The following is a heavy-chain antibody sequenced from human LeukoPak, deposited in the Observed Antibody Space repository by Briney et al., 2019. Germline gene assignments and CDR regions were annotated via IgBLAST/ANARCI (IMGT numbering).Heavy chain of an antibody. CDR2: IYHSGST. J-gene: IGHJ5*02. D-gene: IGHD6-19*01. Sequence: SETLSLTCAVSGGSISSSNWWSWVRQPPGKGLEWIGEIYHSGSTNYNPSLKSRVTISVDTSKNQFSLKLSSVTAADTAVYYCARGYSSGWSGWFDPWGQGTLVTVSS. CDR3: ARGYSSGWSGWFDP. V-gene: IGHV4-4*02. CDR1: GGSISSSNW.